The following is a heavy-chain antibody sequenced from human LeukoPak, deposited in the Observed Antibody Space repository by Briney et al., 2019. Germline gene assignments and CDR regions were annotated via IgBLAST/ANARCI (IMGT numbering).Heavy chain of an antibody. V-gene: IGHV4-59*01. CDR1: GGSISNSY. CDR2: FHDSEST. J-gene: IGHJ4*02. CDR3: ARGDASGRPGIGFDF. D-gene: IGHD1-26*01. Sequence: KDSETLSLTCTVSGGSISNSYWSWIRRPPGKGLEWIGFFHDSESTNYNPSLKSRVSISLDTSKNQVSLWLSSVTAADTAVYYCARGDASGRPGIGFDFWGQGTLVTVSS.